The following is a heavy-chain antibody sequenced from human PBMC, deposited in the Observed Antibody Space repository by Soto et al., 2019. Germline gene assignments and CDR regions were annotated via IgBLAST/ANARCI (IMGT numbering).Heavy chain of an antibody. Sequence: PGESLKISCKGSGYNFATYWIAWVRQLPGKGPEWMGIIYPADSDARYSPSFRGQVTISADRSISTAYLHLSSLKASDTAVYYCARLVTIFGVVISGGMDVWGQGTTVTVSS. D-gene: IGHD3-3*01. CDR1: GYNFATYW. J-gene: IGHJ6*02. V-gene: IGHV5-51*01. CDR2: IYPADSDA. CDR3: ARLVTIFGVVISGGMDV.